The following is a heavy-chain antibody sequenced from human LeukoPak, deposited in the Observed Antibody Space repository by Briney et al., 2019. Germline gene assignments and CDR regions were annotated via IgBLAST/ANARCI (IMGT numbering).Heavy chain of an antibody. CDR2: IYPGDSDT. V-gene: IGHV5-51*01. CDR3: ARQGSGYSPTYYYYMDV. D-gene: IGHD5-18*01. Sequence: GESLKISCKGSGYSFTSYWIGWVRQMPGKGLEWMGIIYPGDSDTRYSPSFQGQVTISADKSISTAYLQWSSLKATDTAMYYCARQGSGYSPTYYYYMDVWGKGTTVTISS. J-gene: IGHJ6*03. CDR1: GYSFTSYW.